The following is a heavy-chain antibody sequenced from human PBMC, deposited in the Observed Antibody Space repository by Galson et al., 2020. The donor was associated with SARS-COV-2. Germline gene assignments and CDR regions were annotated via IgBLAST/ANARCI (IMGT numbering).Heavy chain of an antibody. J-gene: IGHJ4*02. CDR1: GFSLSANGMC. CDR3: ARTWITTTTSRTFDY. V-gene: IGHV2-70*11. CDR2: LDWDGAK. D-gene: IGHD3-22*01. Sequence: SGPPLVKPTQTLTLTCTLSGFSLSANGMCVSWIRQPPGQALEWLARLDWDGAKHYSTSLKTRFTISKDTSKNQVVLIMTNMDPVDTATYYCARTWITTTTSRTFDYWGQGTLVTVSS.